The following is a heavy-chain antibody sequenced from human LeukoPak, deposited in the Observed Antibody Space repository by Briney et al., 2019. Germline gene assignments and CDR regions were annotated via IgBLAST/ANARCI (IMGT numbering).Heavy chain of an antibody. CDR2: IFYSRST. D-gene: IGHD1-26*01. V-gene: IGHV4-59*01. CDR3: ARGAPYNWFDP. J-gene: IGHJ5*02. CDR1: GGSISSYY. Sequence: SETLSLTCTVSGGSISSYYWSWIRQPPGKRLDWIGSIFYSRSTNYNPSPKSRDTISVDTSKNQFSLKLSSVTAADTAVYYCARGAPYNWFDPWGQGTLVTVSS.